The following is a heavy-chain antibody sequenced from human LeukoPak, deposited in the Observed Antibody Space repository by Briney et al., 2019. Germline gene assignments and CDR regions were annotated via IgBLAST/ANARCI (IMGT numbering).Heavy chain of an antibody. V-gene: IGHV4-34*01. D-gene: IGHD5-12*01. CDR3: ARDRNLRKLYYFDY. CDR2: INHSGST. J-gene: IGHJ4*02. Sequence: SETLSLTCAVYGGSFSGYYWSWIRQPPGKGLEWIGEINHSGSTNYNPSLKSRVTISVDTSKNQFSLKLSSVTAADTAVYSCARDRNLRKLYYFDYWGQGTLVTVSS. CDR1: GGSFSGYY.